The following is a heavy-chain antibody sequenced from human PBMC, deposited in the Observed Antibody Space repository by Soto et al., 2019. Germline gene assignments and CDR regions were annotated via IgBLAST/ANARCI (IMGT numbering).Heavy chain of an antibody. D-gene: IGHD3-10*01. Sequence: SEALSLTCAVYGGSVSGSYWSWIRQPPGKGLEWIGEINHSGSTNYNPSLKSRVTISVDTSKNQFSLKLSSVTAADTAVYYCARGYGSGSFNWFDPWGQGTLVTVSS. CDR1: GGSVSGSY. V-gene: IGHV4-34*01. CDR3: ARGYGSGSFNWFDP. J-gene: IGHJ5*02. CDR2: INHSGST.